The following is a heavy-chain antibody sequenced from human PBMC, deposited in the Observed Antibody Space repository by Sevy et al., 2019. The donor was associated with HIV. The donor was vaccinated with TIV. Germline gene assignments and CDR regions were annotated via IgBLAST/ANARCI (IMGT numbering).Heavy chain of an antibody. CDR1: GFTFSSYA. Sequence: GGSLRLSCAASGFTFSSYAMSWVRQAPGKGLEWVSAISGSGGSTYYADSVKGRFTISRDNSKNTLYLQMNSLRAEDTAVYYCANYFVFSGSSSGGNWFDPWGQGTLVTVSS. V-gene: IGHV3-23*01. CDR2: ISGSGGST. J-gene: IGHJ5*02. D-gene: IGHD6-6*01. CDR3: ANYFVFSGSSSGGNWFDP.